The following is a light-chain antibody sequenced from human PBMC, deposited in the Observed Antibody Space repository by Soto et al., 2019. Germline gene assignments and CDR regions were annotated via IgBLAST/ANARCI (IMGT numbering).Light chain of an antibody. V-gene: IGKV3-20*01. J-gene: IGKJ1*01. CDR2: AAS. Sequence: EIVLTQSPGALSLSPGERATLSCGASQSVSSSYLAWYQQKPGKAPRLLIYAASTRATGIPDRFSGSGSGTDFTFTISRLEPEDFAVYYCQQYDSPPRTFGQGTKVEIK. CDR3: QQYDSPPRT. CDR1: QSVSSSY.